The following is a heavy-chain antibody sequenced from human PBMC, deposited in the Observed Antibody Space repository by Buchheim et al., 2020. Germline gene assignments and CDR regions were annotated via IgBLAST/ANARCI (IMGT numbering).Heavy chain of an antibody. CDR1: GFTFSSYG. J-gene: IGHJ6*02. D-gene: IGHD3-3*01. Sequence: QVQLVESGGGVVQPGRSLRLSCAASGFTFSSYGMHWVRQAPGKGLEWVAVIWYDGSNKYYADSVKGRFTISRDNSKNTLYLQMNSLRAEDTAVYYCARAINGRGTYYDFWSGYSARDSYYGMDVWGQGTT. V-gene: IGHV3-33*01. CDR3: ARAINGRGTYYDFWSGYSARDSYYGMDV. CDR2: IWYDGSNK.